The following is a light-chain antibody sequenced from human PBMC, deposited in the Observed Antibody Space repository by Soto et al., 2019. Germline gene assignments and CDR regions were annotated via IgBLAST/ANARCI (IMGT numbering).Light chain of an antibody. CDR3: HQYDNLRWT. CDR2: DAS. V-gene: IGKV1-33*01. CDR1: QDISNY. Sequence: DIQMTQSPSSLSASVGDRVTITCQASQDISNYLNWYQQKPGKAPKLLIYDASNLETGVPSRFSGSGSGTDFTFTNSSLQPEAIATYYCHQYDNLRWTFGQGTKVEIK. J-gene: IGKJ1*01.